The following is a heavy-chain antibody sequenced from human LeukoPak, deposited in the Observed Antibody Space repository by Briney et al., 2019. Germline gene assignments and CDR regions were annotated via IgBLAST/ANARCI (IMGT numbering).Heavy chain of an antibody. CDR3: ASLDSSGYYFDY. Sequence: SSETLSLTCTVSGGPISSSSYYWGWIRQPPGKGLEWIGSIYYSGSTYYNPSLKSRVTISVDTSKKQISLQLSSVTAADTAVYYCASLDSSGYYFDYWGQGTLVTVSS. CDR2: IYYSGST. V-gene: IGHV4-39*01. CDR1: GGPISSSSYY. J-gene: IGHJ4*02. D-gene: IGHD3-22*01.